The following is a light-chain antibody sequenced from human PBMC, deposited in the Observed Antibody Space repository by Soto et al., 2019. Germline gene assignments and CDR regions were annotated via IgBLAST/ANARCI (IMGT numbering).Light chain of an antibody. V-gene: IGKV3-11*01. Sequence: EIVLTQSPATLSLSPGERATLSCRASQSVRSYLAWYQQKPGQAPRLLIYDASNRATGIPARFSGSGSGTDFTLTISSLEPEDFAVYYCQQRSNWPPITCGGGTKVEIK. CDR3: QQRSNWPPIT. CDR2: DAS. CDR1: QSVRSY. J-gene: IGKJ4*01.